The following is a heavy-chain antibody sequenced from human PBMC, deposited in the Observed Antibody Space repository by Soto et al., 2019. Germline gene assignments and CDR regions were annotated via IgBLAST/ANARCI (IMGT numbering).Heavy chain of an antibody. CDR2: IYPGDSDT. D-gene: IGHD6-19*01. V-gene: IGHV5-51*01. CDR1: GYSFTSYW. J-gene: IGHJ1*01. CDR3: ARHSSGWPSAFEYFQH. Sequence: LGESLKISCKGSGYSFTSYWIGWVRQMPGKGLEWMGIIYPGDSDTRCSPSFQGQVTISADKSISTAYLQWSSLKASDTAMYYCARHSSGWPSAFEYFQHWGQGTLVTVSS.